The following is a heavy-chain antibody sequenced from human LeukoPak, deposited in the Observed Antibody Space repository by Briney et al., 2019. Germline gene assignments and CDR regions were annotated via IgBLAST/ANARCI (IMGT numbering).Heavy chain of an antibody. J-gene: IGHJ4*02. CDR2: IFGSGST. CDR3: ARGSGSYPPLDY. CDR1: GGSISSYY. V-gene: IGHV4-4*07. Sequence: SETLSLTCTVSGGSISSYYWSWIRQPAGEGLEWIGRIFGSGSTNYNPSLKSRLTMSVDTSKNQFSLKLTSVTAADTAVYYCARGSGSYPPLDYWDQGTLVTVFS. D-gene: IGHD3-10*01.